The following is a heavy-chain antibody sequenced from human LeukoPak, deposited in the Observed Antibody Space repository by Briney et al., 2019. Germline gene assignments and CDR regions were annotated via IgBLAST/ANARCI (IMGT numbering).Heavy chain of an antibody. D-gene: IGHD2-2*01. CDR3: ARDVVVVPAATLYYYYYMDV. CDR2: IYTSGST. Sequence: SETLSLTCTVSGGSISSYYWSWIRQPAGKGLEWIGRIYTSGSTNYNPSLKSRVTMSVDTSKNQFSLKLSSVTAADTAVYYCARDVVVVPAATLYYYYYMDVWGKGTTVTVSS. V-gene: IGHV4-4*07. CDR1: GGSISSYY. J-gene: IGHJ6*03.